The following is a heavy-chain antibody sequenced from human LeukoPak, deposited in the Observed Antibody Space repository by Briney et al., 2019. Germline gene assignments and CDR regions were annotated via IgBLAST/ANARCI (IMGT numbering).Heavy chain of an antibody. CDR1: GGSISSYY. V-gene: IGHV4-59*01. Sequence: SETPSLTCTVSGGSISSYYWSWIRQPPGKGLEWIGYIYYSGSANYNPSLKSRVTISVDTSKNQFSLKLSSVTAADTAVYYCASLRSYYYGSGSYPTPYFDYWGQGTLVTVSS. J-gene: IGHJ4*02. CDR2: IYYSGSA. CDR3: ASLRSYYYGSGSYPTPYFDY. D-gene: IGHD3-10*01.